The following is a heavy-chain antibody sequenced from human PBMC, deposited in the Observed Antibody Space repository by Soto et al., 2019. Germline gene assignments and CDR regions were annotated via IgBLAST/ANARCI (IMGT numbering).Heavy chain of an antibody. V-gene: IGHV3-33*01. J-gene: IGHJ4*02. CDR2: IWSDGTTK. Sequence: LRLSCAASGFTFSSYGMNWVRQAPGKGLEWVAVIWSDGTTKDYTDSVRGRFAISRDNSKNTVYLEMNSLRVEDTAVYFCARPAYCNSASCFRLDYWGQGTPVTVSS. D-gene: IGHD2-2*01. CDR1: GFTFSSYG. CDR3: ARPAYCNSASCFRLDY.